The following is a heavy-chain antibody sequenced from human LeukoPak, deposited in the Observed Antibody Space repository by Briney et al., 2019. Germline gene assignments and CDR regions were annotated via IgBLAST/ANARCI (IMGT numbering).Heavy chain of an antibody. D-gene: IGHD1-26*01. CDR1: GGSISSYY. Sequence: SETLSLTCTVSGGSISSYYWSWIRQPPGKGLEWIGYIYHSGSTKYNPSLKSRVTISVDTSKNQFSLKLSSVTAADTAVYYCARVSGSYSSYFDYWGQGTLVTVSS. V-gene: IGHV4-59*08. CDR3: ARVSGSYSSYFDY. J-gene: IGHJ4*02. CDR2: IYHSGST.